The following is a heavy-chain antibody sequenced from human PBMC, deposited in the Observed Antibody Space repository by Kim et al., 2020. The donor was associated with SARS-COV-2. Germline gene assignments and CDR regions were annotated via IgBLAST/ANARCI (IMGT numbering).Heavy chain of an antibody. CDR3: ARHDQGTGTYYYGSGGWFDP. CDR1: GYSFASYW. D-gene: IGHD3-10*01. V-gene: IGHV5-51*01. Sequence: GESLKISCKGSGYSFASYWIGWVRQVPGKGLEWMGIIYPGDSDTRYSPSFEGQVTISADESINTAYLQWSSLKASDSAMYYCARHDQGTGTYYYGSGGWFDPWGPGTLVTVSS. CDR2: IYPGDSDT. J-gene: IGHJ5*02.